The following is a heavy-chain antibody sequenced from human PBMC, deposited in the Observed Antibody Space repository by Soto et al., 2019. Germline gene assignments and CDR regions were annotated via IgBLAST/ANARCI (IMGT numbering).Heavy chain of an antibody. J-gene: IGHJ4*02. CDR1: GDSINNYY. Sequence: SETLSLTCTVSGDSINNYYWSWMRLPAGKGLGWIGRIYSNGNTYYNPSLKSRVSMSVDTSKNQFSLILTTVTAADTAVYYCARGGAVATTAHFDHWGQGTLVTVSS. CDR3: ARGGAVATTAHFDH. D-gene: IGHD5-12*01. V-gene: IGHV4-4*07. CDR2: IYSNGNT.